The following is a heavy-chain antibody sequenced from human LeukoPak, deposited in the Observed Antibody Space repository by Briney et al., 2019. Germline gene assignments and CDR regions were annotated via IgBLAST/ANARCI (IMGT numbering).Heavy chain of an antibody. CDR1: GFTFSSYS. V-gene: IGHV3-21*01. Sequence: PGGSLRLSCAASGFTFSSYSMNWVRQAPEKGLEWVSSISSSSSYIYYADSVKGRFTISRDNAKNSLYLQMNSLRAEDTAVYYCARGMGMTTATNFDYWGQGTLVTVSS. CDR2: ISSSSSYI. D-gene: IGHD4-17*01. CDR3: ARGMGMTTATNFDY. J-gene: IGHJ4*02.